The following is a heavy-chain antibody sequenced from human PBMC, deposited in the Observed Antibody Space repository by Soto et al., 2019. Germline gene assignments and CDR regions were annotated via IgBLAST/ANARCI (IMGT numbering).Heavy chain of an antibody. CDR1: GYTFTSYA. J-gene: IGHJ5*02. Sequence: ASVKVSCKASGYTFTSYAMHWVRQAPGQRLEWMGWINAGNGNTKYSQKFQGRVTITRDTSASTAYMELSSLRSEDTAVYYCARDIVLSLYCSGGSCYSWFDPWGQGTLVTVSS. CDR2: INAGNGNT. D-gene: IGHD2-15*01. CDR3: ARDIVLSLYCSGGSCYSWFDP. V-gene: IGHV1-3*01.